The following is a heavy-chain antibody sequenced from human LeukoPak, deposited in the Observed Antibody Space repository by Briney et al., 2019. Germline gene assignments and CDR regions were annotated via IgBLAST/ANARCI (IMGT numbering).Heavy chain of an antibody. V-gene: IGHV1-18*01. CDR1: GYTFTSYG. CDR2: ISAYNGNT. CDR3: ARSESVVHRFDY. D-gene: IGHD4-23*01. J-gene: IGHJ4*02. Sequence: ASVIVSCKASGYTFTSYGISWVRQAPGQGLEWMGWISAYNGNTNYAQKLQGRVTVTTDTSTSTAYMELRSLRSDDTAVYYCARSESVVHRFDYWGQGTLVTVSS.